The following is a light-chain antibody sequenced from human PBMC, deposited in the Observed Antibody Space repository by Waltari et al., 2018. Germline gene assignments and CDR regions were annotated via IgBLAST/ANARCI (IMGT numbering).Light chain of an antibody. V-gene: IGKV1-NL1*01. CDR1: QGISNS. J-gene: IGKJ4*01. CDR2: AAS. Sequence: DIQMTQSPSSLSASVGDRVTIICRASQGISNSLAWYQQKPGKAPKLLLYAASNLESGVPSRFSGSGSGTDYTRTISSLQPEDFATYYCQQYYGTPALTFGGGTKVEIK. CDR3: QQYYGTPALT.